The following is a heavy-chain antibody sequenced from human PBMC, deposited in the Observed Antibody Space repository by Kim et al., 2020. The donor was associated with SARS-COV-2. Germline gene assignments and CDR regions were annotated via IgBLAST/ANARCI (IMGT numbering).Heavy chain of an antibody. J-gene: IGHJ4*01. V-gene: IGHV7-4-1*02. Sequence: ASVKVSCKASRYTFTSYAMNWVRQAPRQGLEGMGWINTNTGNPAYAQGFTGRFVFSLDASVSTAYLQISSLKPADTAVYYCARDMRFLEWPTPGGFDYWG. D-gene: IGHD3-3*01. CDR2: INTNTGNP. CDR1: RYTFTSYA. CDR3: ARDMRFLEWPTPGGFDY.